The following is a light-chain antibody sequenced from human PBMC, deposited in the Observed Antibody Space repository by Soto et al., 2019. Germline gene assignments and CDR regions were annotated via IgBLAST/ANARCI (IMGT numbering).Light chain of an antibody. CDR3: QSYDSSLNYV. CDR1: SSNIGAGYD. Sequence: QSALTQPPSVSGAPGQRVTISCTGRSSNIGAGYDVHWYQQLPGTAPKLLIYGNSNRPSGVPDRFSGSKSGTSASLAITWLQAEDEADYYCQSYDSSLNYVFGTGTKVTVL. J-gene: IGLJ1*01. CDR2: GNS. V-gene: IGLV1-40*01.